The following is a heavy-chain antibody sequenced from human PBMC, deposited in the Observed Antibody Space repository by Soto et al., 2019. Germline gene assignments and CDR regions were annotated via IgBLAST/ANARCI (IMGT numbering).Heavy chain of an antibody. V-gene: IGHV4-39*01. Sequence: SDTLSLTCTVSGGSISRSRDYWGWIRQPPGKGLEWIGSIFYSWSTYYNPSLRSRVTISVDSSKNQFSLRLSSVTAADTAVYYCFIIQKFYYYYMDVWCKGITVTVS. CDR3: FIIQKFYYYYMDV. CDR1: GGSISRSRDY. D-gene: IGHD3-10*01. J-gene: IGHJ6*03. CDR2: IFYSWST.